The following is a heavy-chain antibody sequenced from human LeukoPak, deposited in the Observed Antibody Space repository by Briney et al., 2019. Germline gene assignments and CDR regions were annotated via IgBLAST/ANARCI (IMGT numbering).Heavy chain of an antibody. D-gene: IGHD4-17*01. CDR1: GGTFSSYA. CDR3: ARSIFYGDYAPWYYFDY. Sequence: GASVKVSCKASGGTFSSYAISWVRQAPGQGFEWMGRIIPIFGTANYAQKFQGRVTITTDESTSTAYMELSSLRSEDTAVYYCARSIFYGDYAPWYYFDYWGQGTLVTVSS. V-gene: IGHV1-69*05. CDR2: IIPIFGTA. J-gene: IGHJ4*02.